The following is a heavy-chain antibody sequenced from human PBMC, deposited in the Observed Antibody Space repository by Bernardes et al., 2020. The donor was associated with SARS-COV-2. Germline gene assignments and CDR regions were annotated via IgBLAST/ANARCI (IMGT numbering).Heavy chain of an antibody. CDR1: GGSTSGYY. J-gene: IGHJ4*02. CDR2: ISYSGIT. Sequence: PEPLSPTCTASGGSTSGYYWSCTRQPPGGGLEWMVHISYSGITSFPPSLKSRVTIQLDTSRNQFSLNVNSVTAADTAVYYCASLYSTGWFEDYWGQGTLVTVSS. V-gene: IGHV4-59*01. CDR3: ASLYSTGWFEDY. D-gene: IGHD6-19*01.